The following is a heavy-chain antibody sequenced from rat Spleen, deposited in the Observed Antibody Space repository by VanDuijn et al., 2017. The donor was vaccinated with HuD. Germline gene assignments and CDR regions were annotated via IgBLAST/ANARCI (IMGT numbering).Heavy chain of an antibody. D-gene: IGHD1-2*01. CDR1: GFIFSNYY. CDR3: ARHVAIAAGDY. CDR2: ITTGGAIT. J-gene: IGHJ2*01. Sequence: EVQLVESGGGLVQPGRSLKLSCATSGFIFSNYYMVWVRQAPTKGLEWVASITTGGAITSYRDSVKGRFTIPRDTAKSTLYLQMDSLRSEDTATYYCARHVAIAAGDYWGQGVMVTVSS. V-gene: IGHV5-25*01.